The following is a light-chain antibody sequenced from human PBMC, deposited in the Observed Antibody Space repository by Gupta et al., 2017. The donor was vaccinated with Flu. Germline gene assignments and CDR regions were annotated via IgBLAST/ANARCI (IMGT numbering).Light chain of an antibody. CDR1: SSNVGSNN. J-gene: IGLJ1*01. V-gene: IGLV1-44*01. CDR2: GNS. CDR3: AAWDDGLNGHYV. Sequence: SSNVGSNNVNWYQQVPGTAPHLLIYGNSRRPSAVPHRFSAAKSGTSASLAISGLQSEDEAAYYCAAWDDGLNGHYVLGTGTKVTAL.